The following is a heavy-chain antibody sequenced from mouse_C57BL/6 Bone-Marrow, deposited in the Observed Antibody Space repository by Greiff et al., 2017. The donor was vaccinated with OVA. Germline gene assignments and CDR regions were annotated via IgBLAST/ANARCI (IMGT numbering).Heavy chain of an antibody. D-gene: IGHD1-1*02. J-gene: IGHJ2*01. CDR3: ARDWCYFDY. CDR1: GFTFSSYG. Sequence: DVKLVESGGDLVKPGGSLKLSCAASGFTFSSYGMSWVRQTPDKRLEWVATISSGGSYTYYPDSVKGRFTISRDNAKNTLYLQMSSLKSDDTAMYYCARDWCYFDYWGQGTTLTVSS. CDR2: ISSGGSYT. V-gene: IGHV5-6*02.